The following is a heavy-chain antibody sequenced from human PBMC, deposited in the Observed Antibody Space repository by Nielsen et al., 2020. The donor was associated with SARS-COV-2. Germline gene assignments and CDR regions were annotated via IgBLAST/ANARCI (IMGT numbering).Heavy chain of an antibody. V-gene: IGHV3-33*06. J-gene: IGHJ3*02. Sequence: WIRQPPGKGLEWVAVIWYDGSNKYYADSVKGRFTISRDNSKNTLYLQMNSLRAEDTAVYYCAKGDTATYDAFDIWGQGTMVTVSS. CDR2: IWYDGSNK. D-gene: IGHD5-18*01. CDR3: AKGDTATYDAFDI.